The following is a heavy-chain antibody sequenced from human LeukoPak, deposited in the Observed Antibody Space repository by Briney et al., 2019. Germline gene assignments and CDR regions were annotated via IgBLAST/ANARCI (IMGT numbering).Heavy chain of an antibody. J-gene: IGHJ6*03. D-gene: IGHD6-6*01. CDR3: ARGSSIAARRDYYYYMDV. Sequence: GGSLRLSCAASGFTFSSYSMNWVRQAPGKGLEWVSYISSSSGTIYYADSVKGRFTISRDNAKNSLYLQMNSLRAEDTAVYYCARGSSIAARRDYYYYMDVWGKGTTVTVSS. V-gene: IGHV3-48*04. CDR2: ISSSSGTI. CDR1: GFTFSSYS.